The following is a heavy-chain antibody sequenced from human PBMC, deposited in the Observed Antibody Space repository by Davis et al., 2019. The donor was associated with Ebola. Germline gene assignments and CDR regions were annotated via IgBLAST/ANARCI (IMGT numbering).Heavy chain of an antibody. D-gene: IGHD3-16*01. CDR2: IESDGINK. Sequence: GESLKISCAASGFTFTTSAMHWVRQAPGKGLEWVALIESDGINKCYADSVKGRCTISRDNSKNTLYLQMNSLGPDDTAVYYCAREEKRGGSAHDHWGQGTLGNGSP. V-gene: IGHV3-30*02. CDR3: AREEKRGGSAHDH. J-gene: IGHJ4*02. CDR1: GFTFTTSA.